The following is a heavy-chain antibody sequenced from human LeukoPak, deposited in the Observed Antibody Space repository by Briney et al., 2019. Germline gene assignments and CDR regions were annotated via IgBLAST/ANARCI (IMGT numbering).Heavy chain of an antibody. V-gene: IGHV4-39*07. J-gene: IGHJ4*02. CDR2: IYYSGST. CDR3: ARVGAKAGYCSGGSCSGFDY. D-gene: IGHD2-15*01. Sequence: SETLSLTCTVSDGSISSSSYYWGWVRQPPGEGLEWIGTIYYSGSTYYNPSLKSRVTISKEASKNQFSLKLNSVTAADTAVYYCARVGAKAGYCSGGSCSGFDYWGQGTLVTVSS. CDR1: DGSISSSSYY.